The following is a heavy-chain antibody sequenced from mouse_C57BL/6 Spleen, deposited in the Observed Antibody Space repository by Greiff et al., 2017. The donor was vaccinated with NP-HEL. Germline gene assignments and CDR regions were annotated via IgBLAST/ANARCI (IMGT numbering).Heavy chain of an antibody. V-gene: IGHV5-17*01. CDR1: GFTFSDYG. D-gene: IGHD2-2*01. J-gene: IGHJ4*01. Sequence: EVKLVESGGGLVKPGGSLKLSCAASGFTFSDYGMHWVRQAPEKGLEWVAYISSGSSTIYYADTVKGRFTISRDNAKNTLFLQMTSLRSEDTAMYYCAREIYGYDGAMDYWGQGTSVTVSS. CDR3: AREIYGYDGAMDY. CDR2: ISSGSSTI.